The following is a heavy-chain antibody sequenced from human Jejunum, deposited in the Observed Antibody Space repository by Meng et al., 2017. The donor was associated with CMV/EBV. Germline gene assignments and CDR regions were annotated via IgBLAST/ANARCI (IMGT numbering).Heavy chain of an antibody. D-gene: IGHD7-27*01. V-gene: IGHV1-18*04. CDR3: ARDVWGFDY. J-gene: IGHJ4*02. Sequence: QVHLLPSGAEVKKPGASVKISCKTSGYTFTDHNIGWVRQAPGQGLEWVGWISLGNGQTVYGHKVQGRVTVTTDTSTSTAYMELRSLRSDDTVMYYCARDVWGFDYWGQGTLVTVSS. CDR2: ISLGNGQT. CDR1: GYTFTDHN.